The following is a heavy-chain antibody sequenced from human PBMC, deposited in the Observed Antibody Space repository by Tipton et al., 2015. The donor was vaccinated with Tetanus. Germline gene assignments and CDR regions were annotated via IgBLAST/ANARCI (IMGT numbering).Heavy chain of an antibody. Sequence: SLRLSCAASGFTFDDYAMHWVRQAPGKGLEWVSGINWNSGTIGYADSVKGRFTVSRDNAKNSLYLQMNGLRVEDTAVYYCARDIDVPGTTLYFDYWGQGTLVTVSS. V-gene: IGHV3-9*01. CDR2: INWNSGTI. D-gene: IGHD1-1*01. CDR3: ARDIDVPGTTLYFDY. J-gene: IGHJ4*02. CDR1: GFTFDDYA.